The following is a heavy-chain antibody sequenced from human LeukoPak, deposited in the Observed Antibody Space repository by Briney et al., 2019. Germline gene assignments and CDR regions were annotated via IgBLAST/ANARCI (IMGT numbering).Heavy chain of an antibody. D-gene: IGHD6-19*01. J-gene: IGHJ4*02. CDR1: GGSMSPYH. Sequence: SETLSLTCTVSGGSMSPYHWGWIRQPPGKGLEWTGYIYYSGSTNYTPSLNSQVTISVDTSKNQFSLRLSSVTAADTAIYYCARAVSGRFDYWGQGTLVTVSS. CDR2: IYYSGST. V-gene: IGHV4-59*08. CDR3: ARAVSGRFDY.